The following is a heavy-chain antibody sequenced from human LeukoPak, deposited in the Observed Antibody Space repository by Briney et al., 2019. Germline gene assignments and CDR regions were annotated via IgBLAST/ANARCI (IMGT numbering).Heavy chain of an antibody. CDR2: ISSDSRYI. J-gene: IGHJ6*02. Sequence: AGGSLRLSCAASGSTFSHYSMNWVRQAPGKGLEWVSSISSDSRYIYYADSLKGRFTISRDNAKNSLYLQMNSLRAEDTAVYYCATDYAGNSLWYYYGLGVWGQGTTVTVSS. D-gene: IGHD4-23*01. V-gene: IGHV3-21*01. CDR1: GSTFSHYS. CDR3: ATDYAGNSLWYYYGLGV.